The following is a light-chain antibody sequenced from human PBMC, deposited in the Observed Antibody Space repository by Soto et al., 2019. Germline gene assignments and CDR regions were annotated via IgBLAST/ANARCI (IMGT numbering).Light chain of an antibody. CDR1: SSNIGSNY. V-gene: IGLV1-47*01. J-gene: IGLJ7*01. CDR3: AAWDDSLSGAV. Sequence: QSVLTQPPSASGTPGQRVTISCSGSSSNIGSNYVYWYQQLPGTAPKLLIYTNNQRPSGVPDRFSGSKSGTSASLAISGLRSEDEAAYYCAAWDDSLSGAVFGGGTQLTVL. CDR2: TNN.